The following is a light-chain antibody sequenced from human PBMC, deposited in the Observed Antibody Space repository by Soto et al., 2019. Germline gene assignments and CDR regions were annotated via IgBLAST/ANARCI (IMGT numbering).Light chain of an antibody. CDR2: SSS. CDR1: QTISNY. Sequence: DIQMTQSPSSLSASVGDRVTITCRASQTISNYLNWYQQRPGKAPNLLIYSSSSLQSGVPPRFSGNGSGTDFTLTISSLQPEDFATYYCQQTYSTPITFGQGTRLEIK. V-gene: IGKV1-39*01. CDR3: QQTYSTPIT. J-gene: IGKJ5*01.